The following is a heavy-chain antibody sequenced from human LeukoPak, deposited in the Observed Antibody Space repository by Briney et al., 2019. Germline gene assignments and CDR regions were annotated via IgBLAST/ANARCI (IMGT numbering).Heavy chain of an antibody. J-gene: IGHJ5*02. Sequence: PSETLSLTCTVSGGSISSYYWSWIRQPPGKGLEWIGYIYYSGSTNYNPSLKGRVTISVDTSKNQFSLKLSSVTAADTAVYYCARGMNSGWSYWFDPWGQGTLVTVSS. CDR3: ARGMNSGWSYWFDP. V-gene: IGHV4-59*01. CDR2: IYYSGST. D-gene: IGHD6-19*01. CDR1: GGSISSYY.